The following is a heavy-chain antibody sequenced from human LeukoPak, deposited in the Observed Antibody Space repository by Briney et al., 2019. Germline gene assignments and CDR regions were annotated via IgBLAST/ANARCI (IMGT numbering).Heavy chain of an antibody. CDR2: IYYSGST. J-gene: IGHJ2*01. CDR3: ARVLVGALRYCSGGACPFDL. D-gene: IGHD2-15*01. CDR1: GGSIRSHY. V-gene: IGHV4-59*11. Sequence: NPSETLSLTCTVSGGSIRSHYWSWIRQPPGKGLEWIGYIYYSGSTNYNPSLKSRVTISVDTSENQFSLRLSSVTAADTAVYYCARVLVGALRYCSGGACPFDLWGRGTLVTVSS.